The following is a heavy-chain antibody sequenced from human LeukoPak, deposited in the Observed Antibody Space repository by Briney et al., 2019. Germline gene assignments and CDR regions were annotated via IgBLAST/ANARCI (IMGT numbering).Heavy chain of an antibody. Sequence: SETLSLTCTVSGGSISSGSYYWSWIQQPAGKGLEWIGRIYTSGSTNYNPSLKSRVTISVDTSKNQFSLKLSSVTAADTAVYYCARVPIVVVPAASDWFDPWGQGTLVTVFS. D-gene: IGHD2-2*01. V-gene: IGHV4-61*02. CDR3: ARVPIVVVPAASDWFDP. CDR1: GGSISSGSYY. CDR2: IYTSGST. J-gene: IGHJ5*02.